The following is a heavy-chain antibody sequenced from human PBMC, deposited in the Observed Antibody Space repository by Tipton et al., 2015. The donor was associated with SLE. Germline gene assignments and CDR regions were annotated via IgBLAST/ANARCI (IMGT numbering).Heavy chain of an antibody. CDR3: ARDDSPPWVVTGAGYFDL. CDR1: GFTFSTYS. Sequence: SLRLSCAASGFTFSTYSMNWVRQAPGNGLEWVSSISTSSSYIYYADSVGGRFTISRDNAKNSLYLQMNSLRAEDTAVYYCARDDSPPWVVTGAGYFDLWGRGTLVTVSS. D-gene: IGHD4-23*01. J-gene: IGHJ2*01. V-gene: IGHV3-21*03. CDR2: ISTSSSYI.